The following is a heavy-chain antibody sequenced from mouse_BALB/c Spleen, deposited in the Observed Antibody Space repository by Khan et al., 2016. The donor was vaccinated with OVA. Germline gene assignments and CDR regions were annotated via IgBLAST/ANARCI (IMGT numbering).Heavy chain of an antibody. CDR1: GYTFTSNT. J-gene: IGHJ4*01. D-gene: IGHD1-1*01. V-gene: IGHV1-4*01. Sequence: QVQLKQSGAELARPGASVKMSCKASGYTFTSNTMHWVKQRPGQGLEWIGYINPNSGYTNYNQNFKDKATLTADKSSSTAYMQLSSLTSADSAVYYCARRTSVYTMDYWGQGTSVTVSS. CDR3: ARRTSVYTMDY. CDR2: INPNSGYT.